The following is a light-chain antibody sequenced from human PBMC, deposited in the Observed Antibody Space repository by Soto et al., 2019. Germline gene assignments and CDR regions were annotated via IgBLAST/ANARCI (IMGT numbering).Light chain of an antibody. CDR2: AAS. J-gene: IGKJ1*01. CDR1: QGIGDD. Sequence: AIQMTQSPSSLSASVVDRVTITCRASQGIGDDLGWYQQKPGKARKLLIYAASSLQSGVPSRLSGSGSGTDFTLTISSLQTEDFATYYCLQDYNYPRTFGQGTKVDIK. V-gene: IGKV1-6*02. CDR3: LQDYNYPRT.